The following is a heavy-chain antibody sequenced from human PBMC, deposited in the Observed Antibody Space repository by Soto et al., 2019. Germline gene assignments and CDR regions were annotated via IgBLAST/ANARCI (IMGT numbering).Heavy chain of an antibody. J-gene: IGHJ4*02. CDR1: GFMFDSFA. CDR3: ARDAVIKISLTPCSLDY. CDR2: ISYDGSEE. Sequence: VQLVESGGGIVPAGGSLRLSCTASGFMFDSFALSWVRQAPGKGLEWVATISYDGSEEAYADSVKGRSTISRDNSKNTVHLQMNSLGPEDTAVYFCARDAVIKISLTPCSLDYWGQGTLATVSS. D-gene: IGHD2-15*01. V-gene: IGHV3-30*04.